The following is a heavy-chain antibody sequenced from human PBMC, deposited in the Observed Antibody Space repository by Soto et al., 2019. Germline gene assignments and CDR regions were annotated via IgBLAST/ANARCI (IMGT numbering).Heavy chain of an antibody. J-gene: IGHJ3*02. CDR2: IYYSGST. CDR3: ARFPLRFLEWLPPLRDAFDI. Sequence: SETLSLTCTVSGGSISSYYWSWIRQPPGKGLEWIGYIYYSGSTNYNPSLKSRVTISVDTSKNQFSLKLSSVTAADTAVYYCARFPLRFLEWLPPLRDAFDIWGQGTMVTVSS. V-gene: IGHV4-59*01. D-gene: IGHD3-3*01. CDR1: GGSISSYY.